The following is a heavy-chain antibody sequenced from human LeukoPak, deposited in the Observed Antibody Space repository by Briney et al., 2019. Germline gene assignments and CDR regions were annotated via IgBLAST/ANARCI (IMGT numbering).Heavy chain of an antibody. CDR1: GYTFTSDG. CDR2: ISANNGNT. V-gene: IGHV1-18*01. Sequence: GASLKVSCKASGYTFTSDGISWVRQAPGQGLEWMGWISANNGNTNYTQKLQGRVTMTTDTSTSTAYMELRSLRSDDTAVYYCARDQGWLSRSRDRHFGYWGQGTLVTVSS. CDR3: ARDQGWLSRSRDRHFGY. D-gene: IGHD3-22*01. J-gene: IGHJ4*02.